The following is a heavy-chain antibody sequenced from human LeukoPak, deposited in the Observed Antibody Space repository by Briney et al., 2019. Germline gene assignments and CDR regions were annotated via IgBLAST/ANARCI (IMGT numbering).Heavy chain of an antibody. CDR2: IYYSGST. CDR3: ARDLYNWLDP. J-gene: IGHJ5*02. CDR1: SGSISSYY. V-gene: IGHV4-59*01. Sequence: PSETLSLTCTVSSGSISSYYWSWIRQPPGKGLEWIGYIYYSGSTNYNPSLKSRVTISVDTSKNQFSLKLSSVTPADTAVYYCARDLYNWLDPWGQGTLVTVSS.